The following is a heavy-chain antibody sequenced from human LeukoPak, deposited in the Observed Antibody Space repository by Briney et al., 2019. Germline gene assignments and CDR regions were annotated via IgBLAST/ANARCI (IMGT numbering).Heavy chain of an antibody. Sequence: ASVKVSCKASGYTFTSYGITWVRQAPGQGLEWMGWVSAYADNTNYVQKFQGRVTMTRNTSISTAYMELSSLRSEDTAVYYCARTVTMVRGVIPGYWGQGTLVTVSS. CDR3: ARTVTMVRGVIPGY. CDR2: VSAYADNT. J-gene: IGHJ4*02. CDR1: GYTFTSYG. D-gene: IGHD3-10*01. V-gene: IGHV1-18*01.